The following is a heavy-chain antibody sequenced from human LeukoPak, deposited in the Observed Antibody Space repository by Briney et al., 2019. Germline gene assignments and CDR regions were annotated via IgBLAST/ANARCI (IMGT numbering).Heavy chain of an antibody. CDR3: ARDGTGYSSSFDY. D-gene: IGHD6-19*01. J-gene: IGHJ4*02. V-gene: IGHV4-4*02. CDR1: GGSISSSNW. Sequence: SETVSLTCAVSGGSISSSNWWSWVRQPPGKGLEWIGEIYHSGSTNYNPSLKSRVTISVDKSKNQFSLKLSSVTAADTAVYYCARDGTGYSSSFDYWGQGTLVTVSS. CDR2: IYHSGST.